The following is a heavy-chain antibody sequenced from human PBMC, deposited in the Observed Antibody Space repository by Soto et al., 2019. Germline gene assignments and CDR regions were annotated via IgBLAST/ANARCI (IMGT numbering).Heavy chain of an antibody. CDR3: PTVGVRWAIPYFTSYYYGMDV. CDR2: ISAYNGNT. D-gene: IGHD2-2*01. Sequence: ASVKVSCKASGYTFTSYGISWVRQAPGQGLEWMGWISAYNGNTNYAQKLQGRVTMTTDTSTSTAYMELRSLRSDDTAVYYCPTVGVRWAIPYFTSYYYGMDVWGQGTKVTVS. V-gene: IGHV1-18*01. CDR1: GYTFTSYG. J-gene: IGHJ6*02.